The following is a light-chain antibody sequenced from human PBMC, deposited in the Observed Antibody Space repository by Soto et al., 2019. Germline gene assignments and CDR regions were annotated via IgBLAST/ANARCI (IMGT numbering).Light chain of an antibody. V-gene: IGKV3-20*01. J-gene: IGKJ1*01. Sequence: EIGFNKFPCTLSLSQGERATLSCRASQSVSSSYLAWYQQKPGQAPRLLIYGASSRATGIPDRFSGSGSGTDFTLTISRLEPEDFAVYYCPQYGSSPWTFGQGTKVDIK. CDR3: PQYGSSPWT. CDR1: QSVSSSY. CDR2: GAS.